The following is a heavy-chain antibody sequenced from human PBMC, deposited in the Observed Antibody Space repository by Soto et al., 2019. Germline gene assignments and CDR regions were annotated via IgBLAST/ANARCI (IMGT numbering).Heavy chain of an antibody. CDR1: GGSISSTNW. CDR3: ARAWGYYFDY. D-gene: IGHD3-16*01. J-gene: IGHJ4*02. V-gene: IGHV4-4*02. Sequence: PSETLSLTCAVSGGSISSTNWWNWVRQPPGKGLEWIGEIYHSGSTNYNPSLKSRVTISVDTSKNQFSLKLSSVTAADTAVYYCARAWGYYFDYWGQGTLVTVSS. CDR2: IYHSGST.